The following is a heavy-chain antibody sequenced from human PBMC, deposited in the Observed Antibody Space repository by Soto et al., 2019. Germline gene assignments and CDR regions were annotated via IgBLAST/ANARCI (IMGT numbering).Heavy chain of an antibody. J-gene: IGHJ5*02. CDR1: GFTVSSNY. CDR2: IYSGGST. Sequence: EVQLVETGGGLIQPGGSLRLSCAASGFTVSSNYMSWVRQAPGKGLEWVSVIYSGGSTYYADSVKGRFTISRDNPKNTLYLQMNSLRAEDTAVYYCARGTGYSSGWFGGWFDPWGQGTLVTVSS. CDR3: ARGTGYSSGWFGGWFDP. V-gene: IGHV3-53*02. D-gene: IGHD6-19*01.